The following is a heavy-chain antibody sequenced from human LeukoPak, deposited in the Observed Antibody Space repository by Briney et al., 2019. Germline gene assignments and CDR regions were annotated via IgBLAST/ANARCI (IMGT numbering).Heavy chain of an antibody. Sequence: GGSLRLSCAASGFTFDDYAMHRVRQAPGKGLEWVSGISWNSGSIGYADSVKGRFTISRDNAKNSLYLQMNSLRAEDTALYYCAKDMGYGSGSYHYYYYYCGMDVWGQGTTVTVSS. CDR1: GFTFDDYA. D-gene: IGHD3-10*01. V-gene: IGHV3-9*01. J-gene: IGHJ6*02. CDR3: AKDMGYGSGSYHYYYYYCGMDV. CDR2: ISWNSGSI.